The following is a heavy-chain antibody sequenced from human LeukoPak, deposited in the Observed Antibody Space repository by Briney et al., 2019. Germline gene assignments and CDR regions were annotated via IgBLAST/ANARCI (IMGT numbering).Heavy chain of an antibody. J-gene: IGHJ5*02. Sequence: SETLSLTCAVYGGSFSGYYWSWTRQPPGKGLEWIGEINHSGSTNYNPSLKSRVTISVDTSKNQFSLKLSSVTAADTAVYYCARGPRCTSCLRWFDPWGQGTLVTVSS. CDR2: INHSGST. D-gene: IGHD2-2*01. V-gene: IGHV4-34*01. CDR3: ARGPRCTSCLRWFDP. CDR1: GGSFSGYY.